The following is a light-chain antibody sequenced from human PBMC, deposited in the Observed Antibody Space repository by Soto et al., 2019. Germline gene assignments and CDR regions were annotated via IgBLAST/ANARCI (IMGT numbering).Light chain of an antibody. J-gene: IGLJ1*01. V-gene: IGLV2-8*01. CDR1: SSDVGGYNY. CDR2: EVN. Sequence: QSVLTQPPSASGSPGQSVAISCTGTSSDVGGYNYVSWYQQHPGKAPKLMIYEVNKRPSGVPDRFSGSKSGNTASLTVSGLQAEDEADYYCSSYAGSSYVFGTGTKLTV. CDR3: SSYAGSSYV.